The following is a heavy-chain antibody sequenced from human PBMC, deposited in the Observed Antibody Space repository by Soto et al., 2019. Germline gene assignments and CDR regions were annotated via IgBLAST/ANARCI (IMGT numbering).Heavy chain of an antibody. J-gene: IGHJ6*02. CDR3: ARDQFYGGNSYYYYYGMDV. CDR2: IYYSGST. D-gene: IGHD2-21*02. V-gene: IGHV4-59*01. CDR1: GGSISSYY. Sequence: KPSETLSLTCTVSGGSISSYYWSWIRQPPGKGLEWIGYIYYSGSTNYNPSLKSRVTISVDTSKNQFSLKLSSVTAADTAVYYCARDQFYGGNSYYYYYGMDVWGQGTTVTVSS.